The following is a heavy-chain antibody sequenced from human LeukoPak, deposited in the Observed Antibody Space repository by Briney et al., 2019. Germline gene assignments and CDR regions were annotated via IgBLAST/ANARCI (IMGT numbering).Heavy chain of an antibody. J-gene: IGHJ4*02. CDR3: ARDRVGVGGNGWEN. D-gene: IGHD6-19*01. CDR2: MNPNSGNT. V-gene: IGHV1-8*03. CDR1: GYTFTSYD. Sequence: ASVKVSCKASGYTFTSYDINWVRQATGQGLEWMGWMNPNSGNTGYAQKFQGRVTITRNTSISTAYMELSSLRSEDTAVYYCARDRVGVGGNGWENWGQGTLVTVSS.